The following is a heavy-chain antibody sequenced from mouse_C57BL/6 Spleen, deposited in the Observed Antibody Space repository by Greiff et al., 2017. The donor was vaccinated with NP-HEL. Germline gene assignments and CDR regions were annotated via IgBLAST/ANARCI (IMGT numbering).Heavy chain of an antibody. J-gene: IGHJ4*01. CDR2: IYPGDGDT. V-gene: IGHV1-82*01. Sequence: VKLMESGPELVKPGASVKISCKASGYAFSSSWMNWVKQRPGKGLEWIGRIYPGDGDTNYNGKFKGKATLTADKSSSTAYMQLSSLTSEDSAVYFCARVSHAMDYWGQGTSVTVSS. CDR3: ARVSHAMDY. CDR1: GYAFSSSW.